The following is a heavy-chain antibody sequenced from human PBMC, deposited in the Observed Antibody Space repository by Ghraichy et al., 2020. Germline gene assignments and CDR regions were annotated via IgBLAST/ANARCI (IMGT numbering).Heavy chain of an antibody. CDR3: ARARECWCTATNCFDEYAES. CDR2: IKQGGGEK. V-gene: IGHV3-7*01. D-gene: IGHD2-15*01. Sequence: GGSLRLSCVGSEFSFNKFWMSWVRQAPGKGLEWVASIKQGGGEKHYADSLKGRIAISRDNTQNSLFLQLDSLRVDDTAVYYCARARECWCTATNCFDEYAESWGEGTLVTVSS. CDR1: EFSFNKFW. J-gene: IGHJ5*02.